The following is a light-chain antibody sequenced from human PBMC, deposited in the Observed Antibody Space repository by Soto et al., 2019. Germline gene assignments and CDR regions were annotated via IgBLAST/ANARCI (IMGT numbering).Light chain of an antibody. CDR2: EAS. Sequence: EIVLTQSPGTLSLSPGERATLSCRASQSVSSRYLAWYQQKPGQAPSVLIYEASSRATGIPDRFSGSGSGTDFTLTISRLEPEDFAVYYCQQYRSSPPYTFGQGTKVEIK. CDR3: QQYRSSPPYT. J-gene: IGKJ2*01. V-gene: IGKV3-20*01. CDR1: QSVSSRY.